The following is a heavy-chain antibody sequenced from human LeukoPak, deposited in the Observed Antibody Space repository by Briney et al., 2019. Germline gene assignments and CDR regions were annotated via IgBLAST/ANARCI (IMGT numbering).Heavy chain of an antibody. D-gene: IGHD5-24*01. Sequence: GSLRLSCTASGFTFTNYGMHWVRQAPGKGLEWVTLISFDGINKFYADSVKGRFTISRDNSKNTLYLQMNSLRTEDTAVYYCAKDGLRWLQLGLDYFDYWGQGTLVTVSS. CDR2: ISFDGINK. J-gene: IGHJ4*02. CDR1: GFTFTNYG. CDR3: AKDGLRWLQLGLDYFDY. V-gene: IGHV3-30*18.